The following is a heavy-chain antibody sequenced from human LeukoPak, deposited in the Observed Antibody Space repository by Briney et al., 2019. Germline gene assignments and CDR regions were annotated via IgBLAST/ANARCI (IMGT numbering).Heavy chain of an antibody. CDR3: ARDGGSTTSDY. V-gene: IGHV3-11*04. D-gene: IGHD1-26*01. Sequence: GGSLRLSCAASGFTFSNAWMSWVRQAPEKGLEWVSYISSSGTSIYYADSVRGRFTISRDNAKNSLFLQMNSLRAEDTAVYYCARDGGSTTSDYWGQGTLVTVSS. CDR1: GFTFSNAW. CDR2: ISSSGTSI. J-gene: IGHJ4*02.